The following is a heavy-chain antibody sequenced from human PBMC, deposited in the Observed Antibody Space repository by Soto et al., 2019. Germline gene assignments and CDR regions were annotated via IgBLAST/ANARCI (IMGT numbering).Heavy chain of an antibody. D-gene: IGHD3-22*01. CDR3: ARDTNYYDSSGYFDAFDI. J-gene: IGHJ3*02. Sequence: ASVKVSCKASGYTFTSYAMHWVRQAPGQRLEWMGWINAGNGNTKYSQKFQGRVTITRDTSASTAYMELSSLRSEDTAVYYCARDTNYYDSSGYFDAFDIWGQGTMVTVSS. CDR1: GYTFTSYA. V-gene: IGHV1-3*01. CDR2: INAGNGNT.